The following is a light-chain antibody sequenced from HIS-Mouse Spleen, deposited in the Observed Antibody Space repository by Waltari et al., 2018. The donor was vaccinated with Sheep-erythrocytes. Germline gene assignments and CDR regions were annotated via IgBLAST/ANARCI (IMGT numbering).Light chain of an antibody. Sequence: EIVMTQSPATLSVSPGERATLSCRASQIVSINLAWYQQKPGQAPRLHIYGASTRATGIAARFSCSGSGTEFTLTLSSLQSEDFAFYYCQQYKNWTSTFGQGTKVEIK. CDR2: GAS. CDR3: QQYKNWTST. J-gene: IGKJ1*01. V-gene: IGKV3-15*01. CDR1: QIVSIN.